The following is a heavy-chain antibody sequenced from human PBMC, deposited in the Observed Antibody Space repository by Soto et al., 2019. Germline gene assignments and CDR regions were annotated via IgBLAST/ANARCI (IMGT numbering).Heavy chain of an antibody. V-gene: IGHV1-18*01. CDR1: GYRFTDYG. Sequence: ASVKVSCKASGYRFTDYGITWVRQAPGQGLEWMGWISSYNGNTNYAQKFRGRVTMTTDISTAMTYMELRSLTSDDTALYFCARYSRHDFWSHSTSPSYYFDYWGPGTLVTVSS. CDR2: ISSYNGNT. D-gene: IGHD3-3*01. J-gene: IGHJ4*02. CDR3: ARYSRHDFWSHSTSPSYYFDY.